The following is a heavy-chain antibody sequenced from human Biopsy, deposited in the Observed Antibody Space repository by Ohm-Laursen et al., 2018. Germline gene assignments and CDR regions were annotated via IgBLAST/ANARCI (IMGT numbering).Heavy chain of an antibody. Sequence: SLRLSCAASGFKFDEFAMHWVRQTPGKGLEWVSAITSSGNNTYYSDSVKGRFTISRDSSKNTLHLQMNSLRAEDTAVYYCAKDQGYYYDRSVYYYFDFWGQGTLVTVSS. J-gene: IGHJ4*02. V-gene: IGHV3-23*01. CDR3: AKDQGYYYDRSVYYYFDF. D-gene: IGHD3-22*01. CDR2: ITSSGNNT. CDR1: GFKFDEFA.